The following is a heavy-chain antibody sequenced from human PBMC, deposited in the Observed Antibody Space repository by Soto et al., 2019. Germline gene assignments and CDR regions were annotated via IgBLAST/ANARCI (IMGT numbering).Heavy chain of an antibody. V-gene: IGHV4-59*08. CDR2: IYYSVST. D-gene: IGHD3-9*01. Sequence: ETLSLTCSVSGGSISSYYWSWIRQPPGKGLEWIGYIYYSVSTNYNPSLKSRVTISVDTSKNQFSLKLSSVTAADTAVYYCARHSPPMYDILTGTTLDPYYGMDVWGQGTTVTVSS. CDR1: GGSISSYY. J-gene: IGHJ6*02. CDR3: ARHSPPMYDILTGTTLDPYYGMDV.